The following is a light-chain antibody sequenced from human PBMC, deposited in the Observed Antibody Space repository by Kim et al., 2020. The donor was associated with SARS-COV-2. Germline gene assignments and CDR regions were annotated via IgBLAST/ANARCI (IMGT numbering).Light chain of an antibody. J-gene: IGKJ2*03. V-gene: IGKV4-1*01. Sequence: SATLNCKSSQTVLYNSNNKNYLAWYQQKPGQAPKLLIYWASIRESGVSDRFSGSGSETDFTLTISSLQAEDVAVYYCQQYSSTPPSFGQGTKLEI. CDR3: QQYSSTPPS. CDR2: WAS. CDR1: QTVLYNSNNKNY.